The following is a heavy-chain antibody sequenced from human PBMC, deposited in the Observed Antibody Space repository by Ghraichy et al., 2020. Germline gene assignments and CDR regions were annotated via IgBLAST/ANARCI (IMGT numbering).Heavy chain of an antibody. CDR1: GGSISSSTYY. CDR3: ARRGYYDSSGFDY. CDR2: IHYSGST. J-gene: IGHJ4*02. D-gene: IGHD3-22*01. Sequence: SETLSLTCTVSGGSISSSTYYWGWIRQPPGKGLEWIGNIHYSGSTYYNPSLKSRVTISVDTSKNQFSLKVTSVTAADTAVYYCARRGYYDSSGFDYWGQGTLVTVSS. V-gene: IGHV4-39*01.